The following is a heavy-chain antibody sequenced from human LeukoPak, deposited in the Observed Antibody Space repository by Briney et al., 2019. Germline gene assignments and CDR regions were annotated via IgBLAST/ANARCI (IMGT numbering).Heavy chain of an antibody. D-gene: IGHD3-10*01. CDR2: ISYDGSNK. Sequence: GRSLRLSCAASGFTFSSYAMHWVRQAPGKGLEWVAVISYDGSNKYYADSVKGRFTISRDNSKNTLYLQMNSLRAEDTAVYYCAGDQPMVRGVTNDAFDIWGQGTMVTVSS. CDR1: GFTFSSYA. J-gene: IGHJ3*02. CDR3: AGDQPMVRGVTNDAFDI. V-gene: IGHV3-30*04.